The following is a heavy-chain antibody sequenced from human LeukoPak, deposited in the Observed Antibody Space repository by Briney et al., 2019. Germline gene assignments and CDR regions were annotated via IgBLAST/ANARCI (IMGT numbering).Heavy chain of an antibody. V-gene: IGHV1-69*05. D-gene: IGHD3-16*02. CDR2: VIPIFGTA. Sequence: SVKVSCKASGGTFISYAISWVRQAPGQGREWMGGVIPIFGTANYAQKFQGRVTITTDESTSTAYMELSSLRSEDTAVYYCARDGDYVSGSYRYTDLDAFDIWGQGTMVTVSS. CDR3: ARDGDYVSGSYRYTDLDAFDI. CDR1: GGTFISYA. J-gene: IGHJ3*02.